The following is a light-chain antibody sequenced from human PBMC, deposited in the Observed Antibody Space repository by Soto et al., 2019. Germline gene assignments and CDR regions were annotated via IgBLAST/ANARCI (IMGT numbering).Light chain of an antibody. CDR3: SSYRSGNTLVV. CDR1: SSNIGAGYD. CDR2: EVN. V-gene: IGLV1-40*01. J-gene: IGLJ2*01. Sequence: QSVLTQPPSVSGAPGQRVTFSCTGSSSNIGAGYDVHWYQQLPGTAPKLMIFEVNNRPSGVSNRFSGSRSGNTASLTISGLQAEDEADYYCSSYRSGNTLVVFGGGTKLTVL.